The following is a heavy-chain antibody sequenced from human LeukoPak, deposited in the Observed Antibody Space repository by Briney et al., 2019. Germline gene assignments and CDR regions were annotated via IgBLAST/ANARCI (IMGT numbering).Heavy chain of an antibody. J-gene: IGHJ4*02. CDR3: ARDEYSSPFDY. CDR2: ISSSSSTI. D-gene: IGHD6-6*01. CDR1: GFTLTSDS. Sequence: GGSLRLSCAASGFTLTSDSMNWVRQAPGKGLEWVSYISSSSSTIYYADSVKGRFTISRDNAKNSLYLQMNSLRAEDTAVYYCARDEYSSPFDYWGQGTLVTVSS. V-gene: IGHV3-48*04.